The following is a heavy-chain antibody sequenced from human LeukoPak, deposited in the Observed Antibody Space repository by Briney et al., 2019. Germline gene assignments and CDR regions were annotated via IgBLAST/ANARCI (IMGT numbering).Heavy chain of an antibody. J-gene: IGHJ6*03. D-gene: IGHD1-26*01. CDR1: GYTFTGYY. CDR2: INPNSGGT. V-gene: IGHV1-2*02. CDR3: ARDRVVGAPEYYMDV. Sequence: ASVKVSCKASGYTFTGYYMHWVRQAPGQGLEWMGWINPNSGGTNYAQKFQGRVTMTRDTSISTAYMELSRLRSDDTAVYYCARDRVVGAPEYYMDVWGKGTTVTVSS.